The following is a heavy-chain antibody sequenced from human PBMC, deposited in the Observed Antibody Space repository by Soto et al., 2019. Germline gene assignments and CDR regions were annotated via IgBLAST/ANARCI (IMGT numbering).Heavy chain of an antibody. CDR2: IYYSGST. J-gene: IGHJ6*02. Sequence: KPSETLSLTCTVSGGSISSSSYYWGWIRQHPGKGLEWIGSIYYSGSTYYNPSLKSRVTISVDTSKNQFSLKLSSVTAADTAVYYCARHIMIVVDRISRDLNAVCGRGTTVPVSS. D-gene: IGHD3-22*01. CDR3: ARHIMIVVDRISRDLNAV. V-gene: IGHV4-39*01. CDR1: GGSISSSSYY.